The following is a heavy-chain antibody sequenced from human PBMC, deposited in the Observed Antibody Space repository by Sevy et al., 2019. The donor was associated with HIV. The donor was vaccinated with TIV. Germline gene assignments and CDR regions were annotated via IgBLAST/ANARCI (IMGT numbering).Heavy chain of an antibody. CDR2: IDYNADNI. Sequence: GGSLRLSCTASGVDLSDYAMHWVRQVPGRGLEWVSSIDYNADNIFYADSVKGRFTISTDNGQKSLYLQMNSLRVDDTALYFCTKDAGSGSFFSGYSYWNYMDVWGQGTTVTVSS. J-gene: IGHJ6*03. CDR3: TKDAGSGSFFSGYSYWNYMDV. CDR1: GVDLSDYA. D-gene: IGHD1-26*01. V-gene: IGHV3-9*01.